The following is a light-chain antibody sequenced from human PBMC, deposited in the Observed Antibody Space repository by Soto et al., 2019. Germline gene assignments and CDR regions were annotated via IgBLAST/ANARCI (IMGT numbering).Light chain of an antibody. CDR1: QSVRSSY. V-gene: IGKV3-20*01. J-gene: IGKJ1*01. CDR2: GAS. CDR3: QQYGSSPWT. Sequence: EIVLTQSPGTLSLSPGERATLSCRASQSVRSSYLAWYQQKPGQAPGLLIYGASSRATGIPDRFSGSGSGTDFTLTVSSLEPEDFAVYYCQQYGSSPWTFGQGTKVDIK.